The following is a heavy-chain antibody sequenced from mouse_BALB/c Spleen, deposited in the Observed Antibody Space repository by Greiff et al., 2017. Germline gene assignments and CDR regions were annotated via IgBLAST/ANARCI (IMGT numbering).Heavy chain of an antibody. V-gene: IGHV5-17*02. CDR3: ARSGTDYYAMDY. Sequence: EVHLVESGGGLVQPGGSRKLSCAASGFTFSSFGMHWVRQAPEKGLEWVAYISSGSSTIYYADTVKGRFTISRDNPKNTLFLQMTSLRSEDTAMYYCARSGTDYYAMDYWGQGTSVTVSS. D-gene: IGHD4-1*01. CDR1: GFTFSSFG. CDR2: ISSGSSTI. J-gene: IGHJ4*01.